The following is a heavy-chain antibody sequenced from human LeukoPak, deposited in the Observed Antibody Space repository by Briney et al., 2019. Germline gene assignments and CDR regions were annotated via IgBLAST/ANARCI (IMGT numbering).Heavy chain of an antibody. V-gene: IGHV3-23*01. D-gene: IGHD4-17*01. Sequence: GGSLRLSCAASGFTFTGYGMSWVRQAPGKGLEWVSSISTSGGSTYYADSVKGRFTISRDNSKNTLYLQMNSLRVEDTAVYFCARDPNGDYIGTFDMWGRGTMVSVSS. CDR2: ISTSGGST. CDR3: ARDPNGDYIGTFDM. J-gene: IGHJ3*02. CDR1: GFTFTGYG.